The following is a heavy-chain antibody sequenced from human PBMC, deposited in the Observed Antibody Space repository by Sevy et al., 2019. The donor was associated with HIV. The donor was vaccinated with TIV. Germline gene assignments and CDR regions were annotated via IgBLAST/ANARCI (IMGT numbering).Heavy chain of an antibody. CDR3: ARQNRYSSSSRLYNWFDP. D-gene: IGHD6-6*01. CDR1: GGSISTYY. Sequence: SETLSLTCTVSGGSISTYYWSWIRQPPGRGLEWIGYIYNSGNTNYNPSLKSRVTISVDTSKNQFSLKLSSVTAADTAVYYCARQNRYSSSSRLYNWFDPWGQGTLVTVSS. V-gene: IGHV4-59*08. CDR2: IYNSGNT. J-gene: IGHJ5*02.